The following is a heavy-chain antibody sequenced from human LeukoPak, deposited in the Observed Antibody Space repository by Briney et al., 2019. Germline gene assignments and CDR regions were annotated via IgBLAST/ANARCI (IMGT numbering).Heavy chain of an antibody. Sequence: ASVKVSCKASGYTFTRYDINWVRQATGQGLEWMGWMNPNSGNTGEAQKFQGRVTMTRNTSISTAYMELSSLRSEDTAVYYCARVGGSSWYMVATYYYYYYMDVWGKGTTVTVSS. CDR1: GYTFTRYD. D-gene: IGHD6-13*01. J-gene: IGHJ6*03. V-gene: IGHV1-8*01. CDR3: ARVGGSSWYMVATYYYYYYMDV. CDR2: MNPNSGNT.